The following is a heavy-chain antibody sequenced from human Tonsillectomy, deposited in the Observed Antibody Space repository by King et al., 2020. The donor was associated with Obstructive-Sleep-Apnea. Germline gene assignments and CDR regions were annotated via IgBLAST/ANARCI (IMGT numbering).Heavy chain of an antibody. CDR2: ISSNSGTI. CDR1: GFTFSTYS. J-gene: IGHJ3*02. CDR3: AGMTQTDAFDI. V-gene: IGHV3-48*04. Sequence: QLVQSGGGLVQPGGSVRLSCAASGFTFSTYSMDWVRQAPGKGREWVSYISSNSGTIYYADSGKGRFTISRDNAKSSLYLQMNSLRAEDTAVYYCAGMTQTDAFDIWGQGTMVTVSS.